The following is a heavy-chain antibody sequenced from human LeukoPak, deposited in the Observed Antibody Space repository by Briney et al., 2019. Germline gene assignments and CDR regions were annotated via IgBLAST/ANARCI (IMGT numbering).Heavy chain of an antibody. V-gene: IGHV1-18*01. Sequence: ASVKVSCKASGYTFTSYGISWVRQAPGQGLEWMGWISAYNGNTNYAQKLQGRVTMTTDTSTSTAYMELRSLRSDDTAVYYCARGPLTKEKNPNPYFDYWGQGTLVTVSS. CDR3: ARGPLTKEKNPNPYFDY. CDR1: GYTFTSYG. J-gene: IGHJ4*02. CDR2: ISAYNGNT.